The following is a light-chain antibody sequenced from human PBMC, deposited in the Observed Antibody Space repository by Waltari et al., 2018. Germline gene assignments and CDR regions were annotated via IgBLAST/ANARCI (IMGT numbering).Light chain of an antibody. V-gene: IGKV1-39*01. CDR3: QQAFSTPYT. J-gene: IGKJ2*01. CDR2: AAS. CDR1: QSISRY. Sequence: DIQVTQPPSPLSAPVRYRVATTCRTSQSISRYINWYQHKPGTAPKVLLNAASSLQSGVPSRFSGSGSGTDFTLTISGLQPEDFATYYCQQAFSTPYTFGQGTKVEIK.